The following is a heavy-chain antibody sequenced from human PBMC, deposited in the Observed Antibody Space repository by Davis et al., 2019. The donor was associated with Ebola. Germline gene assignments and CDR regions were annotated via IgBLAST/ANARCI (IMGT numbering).Heavy chain of an antibody. CDR1: GFTFSSYG. J-gene: IGHJ5*02. Sequence: PGGSLRLSCAASGFTFSSYGMHWVRQAPGKGLEWVAFIRYDGSNKYYADSVKGRFTISRDNSKNTLYLQMNSLRAEDTAVYYCAKDLRQWLVHGDWFDPWGQGTLVTVSS. CDR2: IRYDGSNK. CDR3: AKDLRQWLVHGDWFDP. V-gene: IGHV3-30*02. D-gene: IGHD6-19*01.